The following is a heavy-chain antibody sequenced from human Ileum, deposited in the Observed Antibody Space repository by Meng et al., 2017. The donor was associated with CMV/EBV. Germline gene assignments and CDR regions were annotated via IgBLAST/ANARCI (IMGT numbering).Heavy chain of an antibody. CDR2: IYHSGST. D-gene: IGHD3-3*01. J-gene: IGHJ5*02. CDR3: ARAIFGVVIMGNWFDP. CDR1: GSISSSNG. Sequence: GSISSSNGWGWVRQPPGKGLGWIGEIYHSGSTNYNPSLKSRVTISVDKSKNQFSLKLSSVTAADTAVYYCARAIFGVVIMGNWFDPWGQGTLVTVSS. V-gene: IGHV4-4*02.